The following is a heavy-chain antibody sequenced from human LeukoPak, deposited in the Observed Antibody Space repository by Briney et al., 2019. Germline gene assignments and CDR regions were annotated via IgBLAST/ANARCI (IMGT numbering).Heavy chain of an antibody. CDR1: GFTFSSYA. D-gene: IGHD6-19*01. J-gene: IGHJ4*02. CDR3: ARERSGWWKGMDY. Sequence: GGSLRLSCAAYGFTFSSYAMHWVRQAPGKGLEWVSVISYDGSNKYYADSVKGRFTISRDNSKNTLYLQMNSLRAEDTAVYYCARERSGWWKGMDYWGQGTLVTVSS. CDR2: ISYDGSNK. V-gene: IGHV3-30*04.